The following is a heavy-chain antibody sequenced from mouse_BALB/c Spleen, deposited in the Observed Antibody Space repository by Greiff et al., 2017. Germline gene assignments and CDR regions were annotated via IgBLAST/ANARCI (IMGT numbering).Heavy chain of an antibody. V-gene: IGHV5-12-1*01. CDR1: GFAFSSYD. CDR2: ISSGGGST. Sequence: EVQGVESGGGLVKPGGSLKLSCAASGFAFSSYDMSWVRQTPEKRLEWVAYISSGGGSTYYPDTVKGRFTISRDNAKNTLYLQMSSLKSEDTAMYYCARRYGYDDAMDYWGQGTSVTVSS. J-gene: IGHJ4*01. D-gene: IGHD2-2*01. CDR3: ARRYGYDDAMDY.